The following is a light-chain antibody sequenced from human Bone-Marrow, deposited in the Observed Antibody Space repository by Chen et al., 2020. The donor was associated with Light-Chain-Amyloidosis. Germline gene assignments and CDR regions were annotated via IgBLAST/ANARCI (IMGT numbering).Light chain of an antibody. CDR2: DDS. J-gene: IGLJ3*02. V-gene: IGLV3-21*02. CDR3: QVWDRSSDRPV. CDR1: NIGSTS. Sequence: SYVLTQPSSVSVAPGQTATIACGGNNIGSTSVHWYQQTPGQAPLLVGYDDSDRPSGIPERLSGSNSGNTATLTISRVEAGDEADYDGQVWDRSSDRPVFGGGTKLTVL.